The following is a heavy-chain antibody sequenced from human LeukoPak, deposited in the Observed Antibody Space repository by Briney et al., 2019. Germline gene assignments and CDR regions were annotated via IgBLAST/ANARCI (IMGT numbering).Heavy chain of an antibody. D-gene: IGHD1-26*01. J-gene: IGHJ4*02. CDR1: GYTFTSYD. V-gene: IGHV1-8*03. CDR2: MNPNSGNT. Sequence: ASVKVSCKASGYTFTSYDINWVRQATGQGLEWMGWMNPNSGNTGYAQKFQGRVTITRNTSISTAYMELSSLRSEDTAVYYCARGLTGQGGEGATTWGQGTLVTVSS. CDR3: ARGLTGQGGEGATT.